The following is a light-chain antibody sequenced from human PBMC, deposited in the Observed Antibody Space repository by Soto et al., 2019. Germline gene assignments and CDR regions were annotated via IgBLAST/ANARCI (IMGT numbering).Light chain of an antibody. CDR2: GAS. CDR3: QQATSFPCT. J-gene: IGKJ3*01. Sequence: DIQMTQSPSSVSASVGDRVIITCRASQGISKWLAWYQQKPGKAPNLLIYGASNLQSGESSRFSGSGSGTDFTLTISSLETEDFATYYCQQATSFPCTFGPGTNVDF. V-gene: IGKV1-12*01. CDR1: QGISKW.